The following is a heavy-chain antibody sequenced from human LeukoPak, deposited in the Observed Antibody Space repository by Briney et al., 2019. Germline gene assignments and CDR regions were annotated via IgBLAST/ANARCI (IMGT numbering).Heavy chain of an antibody. D-gene: IGHD3-22*01. CDR1: GFTFSSYA. J-gene: IGHJ4*02. CDR2: ISGSGGST. Sequence: GGSLRLSCAASGFTFSSYAMSWVRQAPGKGLEWVSAISGSGGSTYYADSVKGRFTISRDNSKNTLYLQMNSLRAEDTAVYYCAKWAVGDSSGYYYGYWGQGTLVTVPS. CDR3: AKWAVGDSSGYYYGY. V-gene: IGHV3-23*01.